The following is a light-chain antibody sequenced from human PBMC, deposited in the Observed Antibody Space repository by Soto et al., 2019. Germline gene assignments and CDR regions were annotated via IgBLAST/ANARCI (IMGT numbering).Light chain of an antibody. V-gene: IGLV2-11*01. CDR1: NSDVDDYRY. CDR3: CSYTGSLWL. CDR2: GVN. J-gene: IGLJ3*02. Sequence: QSALTQPRSVSGSPGQSLTISCTGTNSDVDDYRYDSWYQQFPGKAPKLVIYGVNQRPSGVPNRFSASKSGNTASLTISGLQADDEADYYCCSYTGSLWLFGGGTKLTVL.